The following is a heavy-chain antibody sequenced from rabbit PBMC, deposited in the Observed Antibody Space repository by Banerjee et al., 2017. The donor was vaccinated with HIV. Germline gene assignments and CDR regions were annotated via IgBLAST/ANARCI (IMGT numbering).Heavy chain of an antibody. CDR3: ARRVSGISYGFNL. J-gene: IGHJ4*01. Sequence: SSYSMNWVRQSPGKGLEWIACIYTGIGGTTYYASWAKGRFTISKTSSTTVTLQMTSLTAADTATYFCARRVSGISYGFNLWGQGTLVTVS. D-gene: IGHD8-1*01. CDR2: IYTGIGGTT. CDR1: SSYS. V-gene: IGHV1S40*01.